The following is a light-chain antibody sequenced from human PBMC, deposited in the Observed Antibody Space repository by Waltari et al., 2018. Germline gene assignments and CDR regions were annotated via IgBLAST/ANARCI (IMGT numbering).Light chain of an antibody. J-gene: IGKJ1*01. CDR2: GAS. Sequence: EIVLTQSPGTLSLSPGERATLSCRASQSVSRALAWYQQRPGQAPRLLIYGASSRATGIPDRFSGSGSGTDFSLTISRLEPEDFAVYYCQNYVRLPAMFGQGTKVEIK. CDR1: QSVSRA. CDR3: QNYVRLPAM. V-gene: IGKV3-20*01.